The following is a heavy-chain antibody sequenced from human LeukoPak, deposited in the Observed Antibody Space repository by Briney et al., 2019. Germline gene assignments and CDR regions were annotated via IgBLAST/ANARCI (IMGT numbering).Heavy chain of an antibody. CDR3: VRFYDILTIVTDAFDV. Sequence: PSETLSLPCTVAGGSISSSSYYWGGMRQFPEKGLEWIGSISYSGKTYYSPPLKSRVTISVDTSEKQFSLKLNSLTAADTAIYYYVRFYDILTIVTDAFDVWGRGTMVTVSS. CDR2: ISYSGKT. D-gene: IGHD3-9*01. V-gene: IGHV4-39*01. J-gene: IGHJ3*01. CDR1: GGSISSSSYY.